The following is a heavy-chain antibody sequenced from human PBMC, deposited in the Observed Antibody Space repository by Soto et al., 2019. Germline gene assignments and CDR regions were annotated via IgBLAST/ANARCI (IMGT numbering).Heavy chain of an antibody. CDR3: ARVVDIVEVPAAICEHYYYYYGMDV. V-gene: IGHV6-1*01. CDR2: TYYRSKWYN. CDR1: GDSVSSNSAA. D-gene: IGHD2-2*02. Sequence: SQTLSLTCAISGDSVSSNSAAWNWIRQSPSRGLEWLGRTYYRSKWYNDYAVSVKSRITINPDTSKNQFSLQLNSVTPEDPAVYYCARVVDIVEVPAAICEHYYYYYGMDVWGQGTTVTVSS. J-gene: IGHJ6*02.